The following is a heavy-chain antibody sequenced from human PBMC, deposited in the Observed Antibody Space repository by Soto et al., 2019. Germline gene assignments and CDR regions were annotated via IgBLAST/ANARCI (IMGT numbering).Heavy chain of an antibody. CDR1: GYTFFTYD. CDR3: ARHHGPTTSENWFDP. Sequence: ASVKVSCKASGYTFFTYDISWVRQAPGQGLEWMGWISTYSGDTKYAQKFQGRVTMTTDTSTTTAYLELRSLRSDDTAVYYCARHHGPTTSENWFDPWGQGNLVTVSS. CDR2: ISTYSGDT. V-gene: IGHV1-18*01. J-gene: IGHJ5*02. D-gene: IGHD5-12*01.